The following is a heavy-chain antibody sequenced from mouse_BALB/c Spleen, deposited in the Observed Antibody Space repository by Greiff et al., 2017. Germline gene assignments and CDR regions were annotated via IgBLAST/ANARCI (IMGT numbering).Heavy chain of an antibody. J-gene: IGHJ3*01. CDR3: AKQAYGSSYAFAY. V-gene: IGHV2-6-5*01. Sequence: VMLVESGPGLVAPSQSLSITCTVSGFSLTDYGVSWIRQPPGKGLEWLGVIWGGGSTYYNSALKSRLSISKDNSKSQVFLKMNSLQTDDTAMYYCAKQAYGSSYAFAYWGQGTLVTVSA. CDR1: GFSLTDYG. CDR2: IWGGGST. D-gene: IGHD1-1*01.